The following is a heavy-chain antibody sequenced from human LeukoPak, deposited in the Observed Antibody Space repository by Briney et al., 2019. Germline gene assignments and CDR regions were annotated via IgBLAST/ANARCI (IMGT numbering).Heavy chain of an antibody. V-gene: IGHV4-39*07. CDR3: ARGRMLYRRAFDI. Sequence: SETLSLTCTVSGGSISSSSYYWGWIRQPPGKGLEWIGSIYYSGSTYYNPSLKSRVTISVDTSKNQFSLKLSSVTAADTAVYYCARGRMLYRRAFDIWGQGTMVTVSS. J-gene: IGHJ3*02. CDR2: IYYSGST. D-gene: IGHD3-16*02. CDR1: GGSISSSSYY.